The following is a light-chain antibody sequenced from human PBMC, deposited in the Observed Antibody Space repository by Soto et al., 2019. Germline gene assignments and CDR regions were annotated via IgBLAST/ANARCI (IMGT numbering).Light chain of an antibody. Sequence: EIVLTQSPCTLSLSTGERATLSCRASQSVSSSYLAWYQQKPGQAPRLLIYGASSRATGIPDRFSGSGSGTDFTLTISRLEPEDFAVYYCQQYGSSPRTFGQGTRLEI. V-gene: IGKV3-20*01. CDR2: GAS. CDR3: QQYGSSPRT. J-gene: IGKJ5*01. CDR1: QSVSSSY.